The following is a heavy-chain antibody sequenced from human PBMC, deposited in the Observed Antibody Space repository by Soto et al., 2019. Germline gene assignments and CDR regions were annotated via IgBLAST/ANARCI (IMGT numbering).Heavy chain of an antibody. J-gene: IGHJ4*02. CDR1: GFPFSNYE. D-gene: IGHD5-18*01. CDR3: ARTASGLTPFDY. V-gene: IGHV3-48*03. CDR2: ISISVTTI. Sequence: EVQLVESGGALVQPGGSLTLSCAASGFPFSNYEMNWVRQAPGKGLEWVSYISISVTTIYYADSVKGRFTISRDNAKNSLYLQMNSLRAEDTAVYYCARTASGLTPFDYWGQGTLVTVSS.